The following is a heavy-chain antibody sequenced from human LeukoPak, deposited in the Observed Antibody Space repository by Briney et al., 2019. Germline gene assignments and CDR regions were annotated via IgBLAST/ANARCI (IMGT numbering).Heavy chain of an antibody. J-gene: IGHJ4*02. V-gene: IGHV3-43*02. CDR3: AKGGYCSGGSCYYFDY. D-gene: IGHD2-15*01. Sequence: QPGGSLRLSCAASGFTFDDYAMHWVRQAPGKGLEWVSLISGDGGSTYYADSVKGRFTISRDNSKNSLYLQMNSLRTEDTALYYCAKGGYCSGGSCYYFDYWGQGTLVTVSS. CDR2: ISGDGGST. CDR1: GFTFDDYA.